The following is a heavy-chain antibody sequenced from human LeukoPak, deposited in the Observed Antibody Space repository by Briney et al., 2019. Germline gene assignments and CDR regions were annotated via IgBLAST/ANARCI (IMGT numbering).Heavy chain of an antibody. CDR1: GFTFSGYD. CDR2: ISGSSSYI. D-gene: IGHD6-19*01. J-gene: IGHJ3*02. Sequence: PGGSLRLSCAASGFTFSGYDMNWVRQAPGKGLEWVSSISGSSSYIYYADSMKGRFTISRDNAKNSLYLQMNSLRAEDTAVYYCARAAVADQLNAFDIWGQGTMVTVSS. V-gene: IGHV3-21*01. CDR3: ARAAVADQLNAFDI.